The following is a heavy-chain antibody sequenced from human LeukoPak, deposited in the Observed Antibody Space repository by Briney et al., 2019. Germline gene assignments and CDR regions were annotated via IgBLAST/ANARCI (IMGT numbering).Heavy chain of an antibody. Sequence: GGSLRLSCAASGFTFSSYSMNWVRQAPGKGLEWVSSISSSSSYIYYADSVKGRFTISRDNAKNSLYLQMNSLRAEDTAVYYCASGTAVAGTGYYFDYWGQGTLVTVSS. V-gene: IGHV3-21*01. CDR3: ASGTAVAGTGYYFDY. J-gene: IGHJ4*02. CDR2: ISSSSSYI. CDR1: GFTFSSYS. D-gene: IGHD6-19*01.